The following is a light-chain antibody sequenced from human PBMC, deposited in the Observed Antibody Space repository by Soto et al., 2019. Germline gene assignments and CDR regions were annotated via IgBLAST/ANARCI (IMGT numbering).Light chain of an antibody. CDR2: DAS. V-gene: IGKV3-11*01. CDR1: QSVSSY. Sequence: EIVLTQSPATLSLSPGERATLSCRASQSVSSYFAWYQQQPGQAPRLLIYDASHRATGIPARFRGSWSGTDFTLTISSLETEDFAGYYCQQFSHWCTFGGGTKVEIK. J-gene: IGKJ4*01. CDR3: QQFSHWCT.